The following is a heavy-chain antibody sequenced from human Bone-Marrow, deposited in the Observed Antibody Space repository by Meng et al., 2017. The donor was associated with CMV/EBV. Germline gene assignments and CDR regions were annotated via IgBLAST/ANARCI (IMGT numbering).Heavy chain of an antibody. CDR3: ARDTEDGMSTSWLSGYEP. Sequence: SETLSLTCIVSGYSISSGSYWGWIRQPPGKGLEWIESINHSGSTYYNPSLKSRVTISVDTSKNQFSLKLSSVTAADTAVYYCARDTEDGMSTSWLSGYEPWGQGTLVTVS. D-gene: IGHD2-2*01. J-gene: IGHJ5*02. V-gene: IGHV4-38-2*02. CDR2: INHSGST. CDR1: GYSISSGSY.